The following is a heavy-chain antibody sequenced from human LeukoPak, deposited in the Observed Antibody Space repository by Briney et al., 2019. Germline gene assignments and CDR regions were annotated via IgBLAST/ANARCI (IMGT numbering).Heavy chain of an antibody. CDR2: ISPYNGNT. D-gene: IGHD6-19*01. J-gene: IGHJ4*02. Sequence: VASVKVSCMASGYYFTSVGINWVRRAPGQGLEWMGWISPYNGNTRYAQKFQGRVAMTTDTSTTTAYMELRGLRFNDTAVYYCARAGPGSGWYFDYWGQGTLVTVSS. CDR3: ARAGPGSGWYFDY. V-gene: IGHV1-18*01. CDR1: GYYFTSVG.